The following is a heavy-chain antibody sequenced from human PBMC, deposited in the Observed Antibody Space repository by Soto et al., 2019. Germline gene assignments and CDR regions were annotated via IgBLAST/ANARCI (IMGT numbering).Heavy chain of an antibody. D-gene: IGHD1-26*01. V-gene: IGHV3-15*07. CDR1: GFNFINAW. CDR2: IKSKTDGGTT. J-gene: IGHJ6*02. CDR3: SALGV. Sequence: EVQLVESGGGLVEPGGSLRLSCAASGFNFINAWMHWVRQAPGKGLEWVGRIKSKTDGGTTDYAAPVKGRLIISRDDSKNTLYRQINSLKMEDTAVYYCSALGVWGQGTTVTVSS.